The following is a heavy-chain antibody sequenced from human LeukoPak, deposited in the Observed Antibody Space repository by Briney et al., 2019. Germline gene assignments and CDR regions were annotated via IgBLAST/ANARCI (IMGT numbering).Heavy chain of an antibody. D-gene: IGHD4/OR15-4a*01. J-gene: IGHJ4*02. V-gene: IGHV3-53*01. CDR2: IYSDNT. CDR3: ARRAGAYSHPYDY. Sequence: GGSPRLSCTVSGFTVSSNSMSWVRQAPGKGLEWVSFIYSDNTHYSDSVKGRFTISRNNSKNTLYLQMNSLRAEDTAVYYCARRAGAYSHPYDYWGQGTLVTVSS. CDR1: GFTVSSNS.